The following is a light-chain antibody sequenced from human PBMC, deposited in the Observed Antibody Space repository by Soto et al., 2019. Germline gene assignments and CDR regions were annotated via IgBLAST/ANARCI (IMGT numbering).Light chain of an antibody. Sequence: DIQMTQSPSSLSASVGDRVTITCRASQSITTYLNWYQQTPEKAPKLLIYSASSLQSGVPSRFISSESGTDFTLTISRLQPEDFATYYCQQSYSIPATFGGGTKVEIK. CDR2: SAS. V-gene: IGKV1-39*01. CDR3: QQSYSIPAT. J-gene: IGKJ4*01. CDR1: QSITTY.